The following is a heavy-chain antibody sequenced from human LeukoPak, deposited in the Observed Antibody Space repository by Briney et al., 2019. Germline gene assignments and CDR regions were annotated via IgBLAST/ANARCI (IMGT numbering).Heavy chain of an antibody. V-gene: IGHV3-53*01. CDR2: TFNDGTT. D-gene: IGHD1-26*01. CDR3: AILNGSYAYYFDC. J-gene: IGHJ4*02. CDR1: GFTVSRKF. Sequence: GGSLRLSCAACGFTVSRKFMTWVRQAPGKGLEWVSLTFNDGTTYYAASVRGRFSVSRDNSKNTLYLQMNSLRAEDSALYYCAILNGSYAYYFDCWGQGTLVAVSP.